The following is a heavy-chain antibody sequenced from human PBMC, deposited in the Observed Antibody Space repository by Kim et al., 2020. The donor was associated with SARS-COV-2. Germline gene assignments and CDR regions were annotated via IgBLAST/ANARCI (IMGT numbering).Heavy chain of an antibody. D-gene: IGHD6-6*01. J-gene: IGHJ4*02. V-gene: IGHV4-59*12. Sequence: SETLSLTCTVSGGSISSYYWSWIRQPPGKGLEWIGFISYTGIPNYNPSLKSRVTISVDTSKNQISLTLSSMTAADTAVYYCARAPGSGSLNYYFDYWGQGTLVTVPS. CDR1: GGSISSYY. CDR3: ARAPGSGSLNYYFDY. CDR2: ISYTGIP.